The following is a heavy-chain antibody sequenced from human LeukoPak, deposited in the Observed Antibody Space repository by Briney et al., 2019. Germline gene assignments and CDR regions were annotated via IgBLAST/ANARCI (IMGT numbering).Heavy chain of an antibody. J-gene: IGHJ6*03. CDR3: ATAPIVVVPAAIYYYMNV. V-gene: IGHV1-24*01. Sequence: GASVTVSCKGCGYTLTELSMHWVRQAPGKGLEWMGGFDPEDGDTIYAQKFQGRVTMTEDTSTDTAYMELSSLRSEDTAVYYYATAPIVVVPAAIYYYMNVRGKGTTVTVSS. CDR1: GYTLTELS. CDR2: FDPEDGDT. D-gene: IGHD2-2*01.